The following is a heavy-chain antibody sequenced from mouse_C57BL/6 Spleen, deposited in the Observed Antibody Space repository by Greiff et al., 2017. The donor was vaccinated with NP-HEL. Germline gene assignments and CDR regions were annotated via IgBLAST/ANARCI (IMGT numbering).Heavy chain of an antibody. Sequence: QVQLQQSGAELARPGASVKMSCKASGYTFTSYTMHWVKQRPGQGLEWIGYINPSRGYTKYNQKFKDKATLTAAKSSSTAYMQLSSLTSEDSAVYYCARDYYGSSGYFDVWGTGTTVTVSS. CDR2: INPSRGYT. D-gene: IGHD1-1*01. CDR1: GYTFTSYT. J-gene: IGHJ1*03. CDR3: ARDYYGSSGYFDV. V-gene: IGHV1-4*01.